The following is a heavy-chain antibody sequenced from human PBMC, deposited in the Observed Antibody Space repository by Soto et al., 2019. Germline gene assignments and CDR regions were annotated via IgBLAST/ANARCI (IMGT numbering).Heavy chain of an antibody. D-gene: IGHD3-22*01. CDR2: IRSKAYGVTT. CDR1: GFSFGYYA. CDR3: TRDRYYDSSGSDAFDI. V-gene: IGHV3-49*03. J-gene: IGHJ3*02. Sequence: PGGSLRLSCTASGFSFGYYAMSWFRQSPGKGLEWVGFIRSKAYGVTTEYAASVKGRFTISRDDSKSIAYLQMNSLKTEDTAVYYCTRDRYYDSSGSDAFDIWGQGTMVTVSS.